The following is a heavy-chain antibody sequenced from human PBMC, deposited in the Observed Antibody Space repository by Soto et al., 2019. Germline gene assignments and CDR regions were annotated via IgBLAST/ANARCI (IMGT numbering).Heavy chain of an antibody. CDR3: ARGRIAVAGRPYFDY. CDR2: MYKSEST. Sequence: SETLSLTCTVSAGSISNGGYYWIWISKPPGKGLEWIGYMYKSESTYYNPSLKSRLTISVDTSKNQFSLKLSSLTAADTAVYYCARGRIAVAGRPYFDYWGQGTLVTVSS. J-gene: IGHJ4*02. CDR1: AGSISNGGYY. D-gene: IGHD6-19*01. V-gene: IGHV4-39*07.